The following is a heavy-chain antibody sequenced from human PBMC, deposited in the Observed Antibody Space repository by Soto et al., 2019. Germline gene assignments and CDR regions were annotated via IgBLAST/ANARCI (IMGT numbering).Heavy chain of an antibody. CDR2: ISAYNGAT. D-gene: IGHD3-3*01. CDR1: GFTFTHYG. V-gene: IGHV1-18*01. J-gene: IGHJ6*02. Sequence: ASVKVSCKTSGFTFTHYGIRWVRQAPGQGLEWMGWISAYNGATNYAQKFRDRLTMTTDASTSTAYMEMRSLRSDDTAVYYCARDFITIFGVAPCWGYYYVLDVRGQGTTVIGSS. CDR3: ARDFITIFGVAPCWGYYYVLDV.